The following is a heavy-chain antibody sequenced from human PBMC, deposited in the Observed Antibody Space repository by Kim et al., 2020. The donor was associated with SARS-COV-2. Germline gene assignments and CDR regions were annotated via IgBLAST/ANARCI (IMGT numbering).Heavy chain of an antibody. Sequence: SETLSLTCAVYGGSFSGYYWSWIRQPPGKGLEWIGEINHSGSTNYNPSLKSRVTISVDTSKNQFSLKLSSVTAADTAVYYCARGPLGVHGDYDGIYYFDYWGQGTLVTVSS. V-gene: IGHV4-34*01. CDR3: ARGPLGVHGDYDGIYYFDY. CDR1: GGSFSGYY. J-gene: IGHJ4*02. CDR2: INHSGST. D-gene: IGHD4-17*01.